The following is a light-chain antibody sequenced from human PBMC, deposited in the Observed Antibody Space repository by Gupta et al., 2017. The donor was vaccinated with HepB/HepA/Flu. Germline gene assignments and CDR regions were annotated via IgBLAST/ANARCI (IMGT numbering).Light chain of an antibody. J-gene: IGKJ4*01. V-gene: IGKV3-15*01. CDR2: GAS. Sequence: EIVMTQSPATLSVSPGERATLFCRASQSVSSNLAWYQQKPGQAPRILIYGASTRATGIPARFSGSGSGTEFTLTISSLQSEDFAVYYCQQYNNWPPLTFGGGTKVEIK. CDR3: QQYNNWPPLT. CDR1: QSVSSN.